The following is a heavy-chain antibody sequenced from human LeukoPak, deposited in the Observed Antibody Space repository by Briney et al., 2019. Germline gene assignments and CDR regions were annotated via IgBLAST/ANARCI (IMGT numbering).Heavy chain of an antibody. J-gene: IGHJ4*02. D-gene: IGHD5/OR15-5a*01. CDR2: IKSKTDGGTT. CDR3: TTDLSERYYFDY. Sequence: GGSLRLSCAASGFTFSHAWMSWVRQAPGKGLEWVGRIKSKTDGGTTDYAAPVKGRFTISRDDSKNTLYLQMNSLKTEDTAVYYCTTDLSERYYFDYWGQGTLVTVSS. V-gene: IGHV3-15*01. CDR1: GFTFSHAW.